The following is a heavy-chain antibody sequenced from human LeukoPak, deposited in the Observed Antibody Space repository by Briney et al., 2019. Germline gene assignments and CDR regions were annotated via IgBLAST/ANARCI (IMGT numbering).Heavy chain of an antibody. CDR3: ARVASLSVTHYYYYGMDV. D-gene: IGHD4-17*01. CDR2: ISYHGRKK. V-gene: IGHV3-30*14. CDR1: GFTFGTYA. J-gene: IGHJ6*02. Sequence: GGSLRLSCAASGFTFGTYAMHWVRQAPGKGLEWVALISYHGRKKLYADSVKGRFSISRVNAENTLYLQMNSLRHDDTAVYYCARVASLSVTHYYYYGMDVWGPGTTVSVSS.